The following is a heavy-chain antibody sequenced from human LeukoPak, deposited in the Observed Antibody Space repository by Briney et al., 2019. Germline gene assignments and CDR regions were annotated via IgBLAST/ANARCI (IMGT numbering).Heavy chain of an antibody. V-gene: IGHV3-30*18. J-gene: IGHJ6*02. CDR3: AKAEYCSSTSCYHPYGMDV. Sequence: SGGSLRLSCAASGFTFSSYGMHWVRQAPGKGLEWVAVISYDGSNKYYADSVKGRFTISRDNSKNTLYLQMNSLRAEDTAVYYCAKAEYCSSTSCYHPYGMDVWGQGTTVTVSS. CDR2: ISYDGSNK. D-gene: IGHD2-2*01. CDR1: GFTFSSYG.